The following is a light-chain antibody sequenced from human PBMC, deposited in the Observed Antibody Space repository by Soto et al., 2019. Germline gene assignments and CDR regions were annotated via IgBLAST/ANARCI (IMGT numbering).Light chain of an antibody. J-gene: IGLJ1*01. CDR2: EVI. Sequence: QSALTQPPSVSGAPGRSVTIACTGTSRDVGKYDRVSWYQQPPGTAPKLIIYEVINRPSGVPARFSGSKSGNTASLTISGLQAEDEADYYCSSYMSTSRYVFGAGTKVTVL. CDR1: SRDVGKYDR. CDR3: SSYMSTSRYV. V-gene: IGLV2-18*02.